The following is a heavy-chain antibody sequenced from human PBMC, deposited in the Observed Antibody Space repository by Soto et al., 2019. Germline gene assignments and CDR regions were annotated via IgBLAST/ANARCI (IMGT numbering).Heavy chain of an antibody. CDR3: ARDRYSGYDYYYFGMDI. CDR1: GFTVSNHY. CDR2: IYSGGST. D-gene: IGHD5-12*01. J-gene: IGHJ6*02. Sequence: EVQLVESGGGLIQPGGSLRLSCAASGFTVSNHYMSWVRQAPGKGLEWVSVIYSGGSTYYADSVKGRFTISRDNSKNTLYLQMNSLRAEDTALYYCARDRYSGYDYYYFGMDIWGQGTTVTVSS. V-gene: IGHV3-53*01.